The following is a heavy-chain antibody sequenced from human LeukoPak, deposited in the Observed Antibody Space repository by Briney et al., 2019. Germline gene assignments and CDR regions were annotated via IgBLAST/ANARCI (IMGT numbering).Heavy chain of an antibody. Sequence: PSETLSLTCAVSGDSITRGGYSWSWIRQPPGKGLEWIGYIYHGGSAYYNPSLKSRVTISIDTSKNQFSLKLSSVTAADTAVYYCARGYAFDIWGQGTMVTVSS. V-gene: IGHV4-30-2*01. CDR2: IYHGGSA. CDR1: GDSITRGGYS. J-gene: IGHJ3*02. CDR3: ARGYAFDI.